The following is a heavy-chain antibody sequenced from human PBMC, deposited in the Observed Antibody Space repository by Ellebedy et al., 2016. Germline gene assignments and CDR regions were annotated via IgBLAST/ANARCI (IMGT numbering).Heavy chain of an antibody. J-gene: IGHJ4*02. V-gene: IGHV7-4-1*02. D-gene: IGHD2/OR15-2a*01. Sequence: ASVNVSCKASGYMFTSYAMRWVRQAPGQGLEWMGWINTNTGNPTYAQGFTGRFVFSLDTSVSTAYLQITGLQADDTAVYYCARAPYCNTASCYAEYWGQGTLVTVSS. CDR1: GYMFTSYA. CDR3: ARAPYCNTASCYAEY. CDR2: INTNTGNP.